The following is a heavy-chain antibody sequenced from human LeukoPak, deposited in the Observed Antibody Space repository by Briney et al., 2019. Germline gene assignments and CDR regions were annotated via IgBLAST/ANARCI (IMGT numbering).Heavy chain of an antibody. CDR3: ASVYKYGMDV. CDR1: GYTLTSYY. Sequence: ASVKVSCKASGYTLTSYYLHWVRQAPGQGLEWMAIINPCGGSTSHAQKFQGRVTMTRDTSASTVYMELSSLRSEDTAVYYCASVYKYGMDVWGQGTTVTVSS. CDR2: INPCGGST. V-gene: IGHV1-46*01. J-gene: IGHJ6*02.